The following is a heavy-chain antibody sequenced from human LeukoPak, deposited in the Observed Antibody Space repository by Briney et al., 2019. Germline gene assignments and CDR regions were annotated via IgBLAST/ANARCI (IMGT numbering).Heavy chain of an antibody. CDR1: GASISSSNW. CDR3: ARDLLEWPDAFDI. CDR2: IYHSGST. Sequence: PSETLSLTCAVSGASISSSNWGSWVRQPPGKGLEWIGEIYHSGSTNYNPSLKSRFTISVDKSKNQFSLKLSSVTAADTAVYYCARDLLEWPDAFDIWGQGTMVTVSS. D-gene: IGHD3-3*01. V-gene: IGHV4-4*02. J-gene: IGHJ3*02.